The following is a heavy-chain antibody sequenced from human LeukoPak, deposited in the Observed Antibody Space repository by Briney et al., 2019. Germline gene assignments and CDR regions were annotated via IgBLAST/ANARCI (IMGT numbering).Heavy chain of an antibody. D-gene: IGHD3-10*01. Sequence: PGGSLRVSCAASGFTFSDHFMDWARQAPGKGLEWVGRIRNKANSYTTEYAASVKGRFSISRDDSKNSLYLQMNSLKTEDTAVYYCARGGPGGVWFGELWGQGTLVTVSS. CDR3: ARGGPGGVWFGEL. CDR2: IRNKANSYTT. V-gene: IGHV3-72*01. J-gene: IGHJ4*02. CDR1: GFTFSDHF.